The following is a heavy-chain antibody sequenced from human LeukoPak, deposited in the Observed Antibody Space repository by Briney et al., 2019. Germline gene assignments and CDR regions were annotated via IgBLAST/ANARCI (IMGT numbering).Heavy chain of an antibody. D-gene: IGHD2-2*01. CDR2: ITAFNDNT. CDR1: GFALTTYN. J-gene: IGHJ3*02. Sequence: ASVKVSCKASGFALTTYNIVWLRQAPGQGLEWVGWITAFNDNTNYAQKVQGRVTMTTDTSTSTAYMELRSLRSDDTAVYYCASRYCSSTSCKRGPRGAFDIWGQGTVVTVSS. V-gene: IGHV1-18*04. CDR3: ASRYCSSTSCKRGPRGAFDI.